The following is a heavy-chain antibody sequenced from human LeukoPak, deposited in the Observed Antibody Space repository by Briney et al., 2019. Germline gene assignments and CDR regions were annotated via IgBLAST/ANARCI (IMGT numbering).Heavy chain of an antibody. CDR1: GGSISSYY. Sequence: SETLSLTCTVSGGSISSYYWSWLGQPAGKGLEWIGRIYTRGSTNYNPYLKSRVTMSVDTSKNQFSLKLSSVTAADTAVDYCAREATYYYDSSAQWPVFDYWGQGTLVTVSS. D-gene: IGHD3-22*01. J-gene: IGHJ4*02. CDR2: IYTRGST. V-gene: IGHV4-4*07. CDR3: AREATYYYDSSAQWPVFDY.